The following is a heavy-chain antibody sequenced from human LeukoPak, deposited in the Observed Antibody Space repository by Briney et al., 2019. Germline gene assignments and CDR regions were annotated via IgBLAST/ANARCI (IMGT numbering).Heavy chain of an antibody. CDR3: ARGKAAAGQDWFDP. J-gene: IGHJ5*02. V-gene: IGHV4-59*08. Sequence: SETLSLTCTVSGGSISSYYWSWIRQAPGKGLQWIGYIYYSGSTNYNPSLKSRVTISVDTSRKPFSLKLRSVTAADTAVYYCARGKAAAGQDWFDPWGQGTLVTVSS. CDR1: GGSISSYY. CDR2: IYYSGST. D-gene: IGHD6-13*01.